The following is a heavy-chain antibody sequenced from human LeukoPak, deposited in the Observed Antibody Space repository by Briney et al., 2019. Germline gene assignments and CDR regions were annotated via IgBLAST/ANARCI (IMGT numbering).Heavy chain of an antibody. V-gene: IGHV4-59*01. CDR2: IYYSGST. CDR3: ATSPGYSYGNWFDP. D-gene: IGHD5-18*01. Sequence: SETLSLTCTVSGGSISSYYWSWIRQPPGKRLEWIGYIYYSGSTNYNPSLKSRVTISVDTSKNQFSLKLSSVTAADTAVYYCATSPGYSYGNWFDPWGQGTLVTVSS. CDR1: GGSISSYY. J-gene: IGHJ5*02.